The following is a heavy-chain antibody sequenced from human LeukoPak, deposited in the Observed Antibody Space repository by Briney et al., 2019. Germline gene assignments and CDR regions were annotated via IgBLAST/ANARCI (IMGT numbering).Heavy chain of an antibody. D-gene: IGHD5-12*01. CDR3: ARGRGGYSGYRYFFDY. CDR1: RGSISDYGYY. V-gene: IGHV4-39*01. CDR2: LFSGGDT. J-gene: IGHJ4*02. Sequence: PSEALSLTCTVSRGSISDYGYYWGWIRQSPGKGLEWIGSLFSGGDTYYNPSLKSQVTISLDTSKDQYSLVLSSVTAADTAVYYCARGRGGYSGYRYFFDYWGQGTLATVSS.